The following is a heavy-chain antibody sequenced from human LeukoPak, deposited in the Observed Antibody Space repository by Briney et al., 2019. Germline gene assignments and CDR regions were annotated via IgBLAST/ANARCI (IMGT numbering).Heavy chain of an antibody. D-gene: IGHD2-2*01. J-gene: IGHJ4*02. CDR2: IKQDGSEK. V-gene: IGHV3-7*04. Sequence: PGGSLRLSCAASGFTFSTYWMGWVRQAPGTGLEWVASIKQDGSEKSYVDSVKGRFTISIDNAKNSLYPQMNSLRAEDTAVYYCARGGYQLLWYWGQGTLVTVSS. CDR1: GFTFSTYW. CDR3: ARGGYQLLWY.